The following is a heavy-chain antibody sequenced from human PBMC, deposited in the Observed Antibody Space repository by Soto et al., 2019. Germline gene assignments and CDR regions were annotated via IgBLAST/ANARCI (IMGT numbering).Heavy chain of an antibody. CDR1: GGTFSIYA. CDR2: IIPIFGTA. CDR3: ARLLYSGSHFDY. Sequence: ASVKVSCKASGGTFSIYAISCVLRAPGQGLEWMGGIIPIFGTANYAQKFQGRVTITADESTSTAYMELSSLRSEDTAVYYCARLLYSGSHFDYWGQGTLVTVSS. V-gene: IGHV1-69*13. D-gene: IGHD1-26*01. J-gene: IGHJ4*02.